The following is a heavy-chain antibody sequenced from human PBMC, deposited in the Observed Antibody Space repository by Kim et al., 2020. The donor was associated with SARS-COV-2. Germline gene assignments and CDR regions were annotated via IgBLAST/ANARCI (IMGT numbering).Heavy chain of an antibody. CDR3: ARISGSPHYYYGMDV. V-gene: IGHV4-39*07. J-gene: IGHJ6*02. Sequence: PSLQSRVAISVDTSKNQFSLKLSSVTAADTALYYCARISGSPHYYYGMDVWGQGTTVTVSS. D-gene: IGHD3-22*01.